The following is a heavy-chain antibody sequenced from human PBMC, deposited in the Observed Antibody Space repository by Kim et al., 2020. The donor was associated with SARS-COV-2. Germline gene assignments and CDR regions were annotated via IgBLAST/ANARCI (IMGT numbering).Heavy chain of an antibody. J-gene: IGHJ4*02. Sequence: GSQYYADSVKGRFTISRHNSKNTLYLQMNSLRAEDTAVYYCARDRGGKGYWGQGTLVTVSS. V-gene: IGHV3-53*04. CDR2: GSQ. CDR3: ARDRGGKGY. D-gene: IGHD3-10*01.